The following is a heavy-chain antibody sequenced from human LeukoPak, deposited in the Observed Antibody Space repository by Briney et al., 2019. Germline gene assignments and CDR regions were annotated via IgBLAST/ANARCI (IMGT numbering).Heavy chain of an antibody. V-gene: IGHV4-59*01. J-gene: IGHJ6*04. CDR1: GGSISSYY. Sequence: SETLSLTCTVSGGSISSYYWSWIRQPPGKGLEWLGYIYYSGSTNHNPSLKSRVTISVDTSKNQFSLKLSSVTAADTAVYYCARVWPYCSSTSCTPGGMDVWGKGTTVTVSS. D-gene: IGHD2-2*01. CDR3: ARVWPYCSSTSCTPGGMDV. CDR2: IYYSGST.